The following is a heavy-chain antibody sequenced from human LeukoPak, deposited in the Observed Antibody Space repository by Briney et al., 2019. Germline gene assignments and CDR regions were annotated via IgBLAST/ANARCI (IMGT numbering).Heavy chain of an antibody. D-gene: IGHD3-22*01. CDR1: GFTFSSHE. J-gene: IGHJ4*02. CDR3: ARAGDSSGYFVDS. Sequence: PGGSLRLSCVGSGFTFSSHEMNWVRQAPGKGLEWVSYISSLGSTIFYADSVKGRFPISRDNAKNSLYLQMNSLRAEDTAVYYCARAGDSSGYFVDSWGQGTLVTVSS. V-gene: IGHV3-48*03. CDR2: ISSLGSTI.